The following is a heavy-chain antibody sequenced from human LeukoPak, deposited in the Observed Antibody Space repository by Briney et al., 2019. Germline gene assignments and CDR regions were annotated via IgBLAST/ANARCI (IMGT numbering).Heavy chain of an antibody. CDR2: FYYSGST. CDR1: SGSISSRSYF. J-gene: IGHJ4*02. Sequence: SETLSLTCTVSSGSISSRSYFWGWIRQPPGKGLEWIGSFYYSGSTYYNPSLKSRVTISVDTSKNQFSLKLSSVTAADTAVYYCARSLHDSSGYLLDYWGQGTLATVSS. V-gene: IGHV4-39*07. CDR3: ARSLHDSSGYLLDY. D-gene: IGHD3-22*01.